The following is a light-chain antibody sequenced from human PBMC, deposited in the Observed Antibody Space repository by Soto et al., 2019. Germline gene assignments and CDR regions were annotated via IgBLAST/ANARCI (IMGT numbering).Light chain of an antibody. CDR3: QTWGTGIRV. CDR2: VNSDGSH. Sequence: QPVLTQSPSASASLGASVKLTCTLSSGHSSYAIAWHQQQPEKGPRYLMNVNSDGSHSKGDGIPDRFSGSSSGAERYLTISILQSEDEADYYCQTWGTGIRVFGGGTKLTVL. CDR1: SGHSSYA. J-gene: IGLJ3*02. V-gene: IGLV4-69*01.